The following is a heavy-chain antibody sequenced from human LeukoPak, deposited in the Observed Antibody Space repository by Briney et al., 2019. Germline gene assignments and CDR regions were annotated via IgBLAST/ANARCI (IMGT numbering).Heavy chain of an antibody. CDR2: IRFDGSHQ. CDR3: ARVKRGGYDSFDY. V-gene: IGHV3-30*02. Sequence: GGSLRLSCAASGFTISSYWMHWVRQAPGKGLEWVAFIRFDGSHQYYADSVKGRFTITRDNSMNTLYLHLNSLRPEDTALYYCARVKRGGYDSFDYWGQGTLVTVSS. D-gene: IGHD5-12*01. CDR1: GFTISSYW. J-gene: IGHJ4*02.